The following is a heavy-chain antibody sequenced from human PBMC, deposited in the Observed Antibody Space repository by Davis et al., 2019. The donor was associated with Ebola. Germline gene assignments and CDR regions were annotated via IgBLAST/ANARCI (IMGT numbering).Heavy chain of an antibody. CDR2: ISGYNDNT. D-gene: IGHD6-6*01. CDR1: GYSFTSYA. J-gene: IGHJ4*02. Sequence: AASVKVSCKASGYSFTSYAMHWVRQAPGQRLEWMGWISGYNDNTKYLQKFQGRVTMTTDTSTSTAYMELRSLRSDDTAVYYCARVLPGLAPRPYYFNYWGQGTLVTVSS. CDR3: ARVLPGLAPRPYYFNY. V-gene: IGHV1-3*01.